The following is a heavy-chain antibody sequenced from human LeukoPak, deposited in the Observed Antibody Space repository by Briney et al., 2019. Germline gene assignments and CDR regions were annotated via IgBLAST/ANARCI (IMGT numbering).Heavy chain of an antibody. J-gene: IGHJ4*02. Sequence: GGSLKLSCAASGFTFSSYAMNWVRQAPGKGLEWVSGISNSGGSTYYADSVKGRFTISRDNSKNTLYLQMNSLRAEDTAVYYCAKETSSSFDYWGQGTLVTVSS. CDR3: AKETSSSFDY. CDR2: ISNSGGST. D-gene: IGHD6-6*01. V-gene: IGHV3-23*01. CDR1: GFTFSSYA.